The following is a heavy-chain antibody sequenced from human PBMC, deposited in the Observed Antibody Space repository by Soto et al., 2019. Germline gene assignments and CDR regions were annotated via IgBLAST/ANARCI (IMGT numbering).Heavy chain of an antibody. D-gene: IGHD5-12*01. CDR1: GFTFSDYS. CDR3: ARTGRWLQFEDY. J-gene: IGHJ4*02. V-gene: IGHV3-21*01. Sequence: LRLSCATSGFTFSDYSMNWVRQAPGKGVEWVSSISSSGNYIYSADSVKGRFTISRDNTKSSLNLQMNSLRAEDTAVYYCARTGRWLQFEDYWGQGTPVTVSS. CDR2: ISSSGNYI.